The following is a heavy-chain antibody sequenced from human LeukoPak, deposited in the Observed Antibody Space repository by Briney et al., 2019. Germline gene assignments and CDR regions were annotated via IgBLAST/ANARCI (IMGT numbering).Heavy chain of an antibody. V-gene: IGHV1-18*01. CDR1: GYTFTSYG. J-gene: IGHJ5*02. Sequence: GASVKVSCKASGYTFTSYGISWVRQAPGQGLEWMGWISAYNGNTNYAQKLQGRVTMTTDTSTSTAYMELRSLRSDGTAVYYCASENRGIAGAGTLNPWGQGTLVSVSS. D-gene: IGHD6-19*01. CDR3: ASENRGIAGAGTLNP. CDR2: ISAYNGNT.